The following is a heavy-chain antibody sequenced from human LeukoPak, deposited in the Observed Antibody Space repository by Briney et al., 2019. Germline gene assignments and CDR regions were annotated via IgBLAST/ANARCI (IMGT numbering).Heavy chain of an antibody. CDR2: IKRKSDGGTP. D-gene: IGHD6-13*01. CDR3: AKSAIVAPGQRGYFDY. CDR1: GFPFNNAW. J-gene: IGHJ4*02. V-gene: IGHV3-15*01. Sequence: PGGSLRLSCAASGFPFNNAWMSWVRQAPGKGLEWVGRIKRKSDGGTPDYAAPVEGRFTISRDISKRTLSLQMNSLRAEDTAFYYCAKSAIVAPGQRGYFDYWGQGTLVTVSS.